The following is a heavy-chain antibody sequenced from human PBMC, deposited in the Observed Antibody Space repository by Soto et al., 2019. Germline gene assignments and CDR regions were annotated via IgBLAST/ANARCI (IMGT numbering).Heavy chain of an antibody. V-gene: IGHV3-23*01. CDR3: AKVMVRGIINNYFDI. CDR1: GFTFNIYA. CDR2: ISGGGAST. J-gene: IGHJ3*02. Sequence: EVQLLESGGGLVQPGGSLRLSCAASGFTFNIYAMSWVRQAPGKGLEWVSAISGGGASTYYADSVKGRFTISRDNAKNALYLQMNSLMAEDTAVYYCAKVMVRGIINNYFDIWGQGTMVTVSS. D-gene: IGHD3-10*01.